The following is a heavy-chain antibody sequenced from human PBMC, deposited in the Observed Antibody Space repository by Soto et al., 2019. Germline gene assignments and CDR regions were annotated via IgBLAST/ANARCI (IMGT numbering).Heavy chain of an antibody. CDR2: ISAYNGNT. Sequence: WDSVKVSCKASGYTFTSYGISWVRQAPGQGLEWMGWISAYNGNTNYAQKLQGRVTMTTDTSTSTAYMELRSLRSDDTAVYYCARVDTYCGRDCSYAFHISGQRPMGT. CDR3: ARVDTYCGRDCSYAFHI. D-gene: IGHD2-21*02. V-gene: IGHV1-18*01. CDR1: GYTFTSYG. J-gene: IGHJ3*02.